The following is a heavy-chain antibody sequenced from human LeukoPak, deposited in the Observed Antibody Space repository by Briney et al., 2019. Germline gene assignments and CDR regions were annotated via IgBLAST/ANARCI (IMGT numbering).Heavy chain of an antibody. CDR3: ARHQHYDFWSGYSYY. CDR1: GFTFSSYS. Sequence: GGSLRLSCAASGFTFSSYSMNWVRQAPGKGLEWVSSISSSSSYIYYADSVKGRFTITGDNAKNSLYLQMNSLRAEDTAVYYCARHQHYDFWSGYSYYWGQGTLVTVSS. V-gene: IGHV3-21*01. J-gene: IGHJ4*02. CDR2: ISSSSSYI. D-gene: IGHD3-3*01.